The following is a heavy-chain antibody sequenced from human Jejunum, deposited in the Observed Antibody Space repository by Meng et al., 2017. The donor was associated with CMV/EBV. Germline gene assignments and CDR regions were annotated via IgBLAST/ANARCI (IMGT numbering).Heavy chain of an antibody. Sequence: DSVCNLNLWSWVRQSPGQGLEWLGEKSPTESSNYNPSLKSRVTISVDRSKNQFSLKLTSVTAADTAVYYCVRGRCTRTSCYKGAFDFWSQGTLVTVSS. D-gene: IGHD2-2*02. J-gene: IGHJ4*02. CDR3: VRGRCTRTSCYKGAFDF. V-gene: IGHV4-4*02. CDR2: KSPTESS. CDR1: DSVCNLNL.